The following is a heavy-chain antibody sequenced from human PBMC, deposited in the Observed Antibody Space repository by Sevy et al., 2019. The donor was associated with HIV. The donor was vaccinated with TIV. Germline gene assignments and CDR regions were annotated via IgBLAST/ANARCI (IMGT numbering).Heavy chain of an antibody. CDR1: EFTFSSYW. D-gene: IGHD1-26*01. CDR2: KKQDGSEK. J-gene: IGHJ6*02. Sequence: GESLKISCAASEFTFSSYWMSWVRQAPGKGLEWVANKKQDGSEKYYVDSVKGRFTISRDNAKNSLYLQMNSLRAEDTAGYYCARSGGSYDYGMDVWGQGTTVTVSS. V-gene: IGHV3-7*01. CDR3: ARSGGSYDYGMDV.